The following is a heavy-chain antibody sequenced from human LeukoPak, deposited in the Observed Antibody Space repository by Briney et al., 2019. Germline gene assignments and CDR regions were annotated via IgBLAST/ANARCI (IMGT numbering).Heavy chain of an antibody. CDR1: GYGFTSYW. CDR2: IYPGDSDT. D-gene: IGHD2-21*02. J-gene: IGHJ4*02. Sequence: GESLQISCKGSGYGFTSYWIGWVRQMPGKGLEWMGIIYPGDSDTRYSPSFQGQVTISADKSISTAYLQWSSLKASDTAMYYCATKNPLYCGGDCYNFDYWGQGTLVTVSS. V-gene: IGHV5-51*01. CDR3: ATKNPLYCGGDCYNFDY.